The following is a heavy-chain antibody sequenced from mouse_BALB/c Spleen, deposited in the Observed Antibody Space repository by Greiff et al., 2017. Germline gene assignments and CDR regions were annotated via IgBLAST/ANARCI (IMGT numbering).Heavy chain of an antibody. V-gene: IGHV1-12*01. CDR2: IYPGNGDT. J-gene: IGHJ4*01. Sequence: LQQPGAELVKPGASVKMSCKASGYTFTSYNMHWVKQTPGQGLEWIGAIYPGNGDTSYNQKFKGKATLTADKSSSTAYMQLSSLTSEDSAVYYCARERAYYGYDGYAMDYWGQGTSVTVSS. CDR1: GYTFTSYN. D-gene: IGHD2-9*01. CDR3: ARERAYYGYDGYAMDY.